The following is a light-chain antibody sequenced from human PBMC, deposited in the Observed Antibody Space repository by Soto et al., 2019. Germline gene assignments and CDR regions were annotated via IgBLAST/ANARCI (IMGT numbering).Light chain of an antibody. CDR3: QQYYSIPLT. J-gene: IGKJ4*01. CDR2: WAS. Sequence: DIVMTQSPDSLAVALGERATINCKSSQSVLHSTNNKKNLAWYQQKPGQPPKLLIYWASTRESGVPDRFSGSGSRTDFTLTISSLQAEDVATYYCQQYYSIPLTFGGGTKVEIK. V-gene: IGKV4-1*01. CDR1: QSVLHSTNNKKN.